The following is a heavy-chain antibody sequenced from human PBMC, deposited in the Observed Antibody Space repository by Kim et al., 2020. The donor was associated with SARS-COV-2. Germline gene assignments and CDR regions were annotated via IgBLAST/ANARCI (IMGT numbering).Heavy chain of an antibody. D-gene: IGHD3-9*01. V-gene: IGHV3-74*01. Sequence: GRFTISRDNAKNTLYLQMNSLRAEDTAVYYCARAGAYYDILTGSRYYFDYWGQGTLVTVSS. J-gene: IGHJ4*02. CDR3: ARAGAYYDILTGSRYYFDY.